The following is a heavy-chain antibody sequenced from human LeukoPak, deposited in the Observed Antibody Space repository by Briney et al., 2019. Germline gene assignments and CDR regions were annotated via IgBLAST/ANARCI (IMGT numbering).Heavy chain of an antibody. D-gene: IGHD4-11*01. CDR1: GYSFSTYW. Sequence: GESLKISCKGSGYSFSTYWIAWVRQMPGKGLEWMGIIYPGDSDTRYSPSFQGQVTISADKSINTAYLQWRSLKASDAAIYYCVRLSNTWSLDYWGQGTVVTVSS. V-gene: IGHV5-51*01. J-gene: IGHJ4*02. CDR3: VRLSNTWSLDY. CDR2: IYPGDSDT.